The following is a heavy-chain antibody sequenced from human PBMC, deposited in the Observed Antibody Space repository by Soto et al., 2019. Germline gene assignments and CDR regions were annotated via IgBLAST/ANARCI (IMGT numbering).Heavy chain of an antibody. V-gene: IGHV1-18*01. D-gene: IGHD3-22*01. CDR2: ISTYNGNT. J-gene: IGHJ4*02. CDR3: ARGPTDYHDNIGNYFVDY. CDR1: GYTFITYG. Sequence: QVQLVQSGAEVKKPGASVKVSCKVSGYTFITYGISWVRQAPGQGLDWMGWISTYNGNTKYAQRLQGRVTMTTDTTTSTAYMELRSLRSDDTAVYYCARGPTDYHDNIGNYFVDYWGQGTLVTVSS.